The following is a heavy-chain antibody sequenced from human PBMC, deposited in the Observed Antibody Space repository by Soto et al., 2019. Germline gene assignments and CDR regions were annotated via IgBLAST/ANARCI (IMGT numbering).Heavy chain of an antibody. J-gene: IGHJ6*03. CDR3: AKDQGFFGGGSMDV. CDR2: ISWNSGSI. D-gene: IGHD3-16*01. CDR1: GFTFDDYA. V-gene: IGHV3-9*01. Sequence: EVQLVESGGGLVQPGRSLRLSCAASGFTFDDYAMHWVRQAPGKGLAWVSGISWNSGSIGYADSVKGRFTISRDNAKNSLYLQMNSLRAEDTALYYCAKDQGFFGGGSMDVWGKGTTVTVSS.